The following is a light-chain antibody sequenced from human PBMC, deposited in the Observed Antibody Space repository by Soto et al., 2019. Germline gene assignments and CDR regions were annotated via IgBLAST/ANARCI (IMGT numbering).Light chain of an antibody. Sequence: EIVLTQSPGTLSLSPGERATLPCRASQSVSSSYLAWYQQKPGQAPRLLIYGASSRATGIPDRFSGSGSGTDFTLTISRLEPEDFALYYCQQYGSSPLTFGQGTKVEIK. V-gene: IGKV3-20*01. CDR1: QSVSSSY. CDR3: QQYGSSPLT. J-gene: IGKJ1*01. CDR2: GAS.